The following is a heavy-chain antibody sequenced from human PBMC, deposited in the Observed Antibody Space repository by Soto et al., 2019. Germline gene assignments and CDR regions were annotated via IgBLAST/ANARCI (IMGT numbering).Heavy chain of an antibody. V-gene: IGHV1-18*04. J-gene: IGHJ6*02. CDR1: GHTSKSYD. D-gene: IGHD5-12*01. Sequence: ASVKVSCKASGHTSKSYDVMWVRKAPGQGLEWMGWISGHNGKADYAENFQGRVIMTTDTSTATASMDLRGLRSDDTAVYYCARKGYIGNFAMDVWGQGTTVTVSS. CDR2: ISGHNGKA. CDR3: ARKGYIGNFAMDV.